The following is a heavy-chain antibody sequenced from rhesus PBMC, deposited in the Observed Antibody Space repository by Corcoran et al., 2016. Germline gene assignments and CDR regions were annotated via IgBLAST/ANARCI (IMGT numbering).Heavy chain of an antibody. CDR1: GYSISSGYD. CDR2: IYGSSGST. V-gene: IGHV4-76*01. Sequence: QVQLQESGPGVVKPSETLSLTCAVSGYSISSGYDWSWIRQPPVKGLEWIGYIYGSSGSTNYNPSLKNRVTISKDTSKNQCSLKLSSVTAADTAVYYCAQRVVFTASFDYWGQGVLVTVSS. D-gene: IGHD2-27*01. J-gene: IGHJ4*01. CDR3: AQRVVFTASFDY.